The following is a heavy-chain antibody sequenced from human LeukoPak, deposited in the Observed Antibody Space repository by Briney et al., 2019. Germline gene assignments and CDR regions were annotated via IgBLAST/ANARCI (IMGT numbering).Heavy chain of an antibody. J-gene: IGHJ4*02. CDR1: GFTFSSYW. Sequence: PGGSLRLSCAASGFTFSSYWMHWVRQAPGKGLVWVSRINSDGSSTSYADSVKGRFTISTDNAKNTLYLQMNSLRAEDTAVYYCARVRRSMVGLRWFRYYFDYWGQGTLVTVSS. D-gene: IGHD3-10*01. V-gene: IGHV3-74*01. CDR2: INSDGSST. CDR3: ARVRRSMVGLRWFRYYFDY.